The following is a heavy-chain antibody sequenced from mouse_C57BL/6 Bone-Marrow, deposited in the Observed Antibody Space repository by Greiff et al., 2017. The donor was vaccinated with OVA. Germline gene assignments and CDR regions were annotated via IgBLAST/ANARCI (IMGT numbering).Heavy chain of an antibody. CDR2: IHPNSGST. Sequence: QVHVKQPGAELVKPGASVRLSCKASGYTFTSYWMHWVKQRPGQGLEWIGMIHPNSGSTNYNEKFKSKATLTVDKSSSTAYMQLSSLTSEDSAVYYCARKENWGWYFDVWGTGTTVTVSS. D-gene: IGHD4-1*01. CDR1: GYTFTSYW. V-gene: IGHV1-64*01. CDR3: ARKENWGWYFDV. J-gene: IGHJ1*03.